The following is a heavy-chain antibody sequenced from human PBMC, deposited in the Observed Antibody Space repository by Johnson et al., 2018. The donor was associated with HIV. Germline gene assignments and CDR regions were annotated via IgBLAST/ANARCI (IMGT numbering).Heavy chain of an antibody. CDR3: ARDSLVGRPPQVDAFDI. J-gene: IGHJ3*02. CDR2: IYSGGST. V-gene: IGHV3-66*03. D-gene: IGHD1-26*01. CDR1: GFTVSSNY. Sequence: VQLVESGGGLIQPGGSLRLSCAASGFTVSSNYMSWVRQAPGKGLEWVSVIYSGGSTYYADSVKGRFTISRDNSKNTLYLQMNSLRAEDTAVYYCARDSLVGRPPQVDAFDIWGQGTMVTVSS.